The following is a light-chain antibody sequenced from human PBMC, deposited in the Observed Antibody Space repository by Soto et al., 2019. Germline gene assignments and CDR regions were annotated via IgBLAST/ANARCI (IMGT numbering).Light chain of an antibody. Sequence: QSVLTQPPSVSAALGQKVSISCSGTSSNIGNNYVSWYQYLPGTAPRLLIYDNDKRPSGIPDRFSGSKSGTSATLGITGLQTGDEADYYCGTWDSSLSAVVFGGGTKLTVL. CDR2: DND. CDR1: SSNIGNNY. V-gene: IGLV1-51*01. J-gene: IGLJ2*01. CDR3: GTWDSSLSAVV.